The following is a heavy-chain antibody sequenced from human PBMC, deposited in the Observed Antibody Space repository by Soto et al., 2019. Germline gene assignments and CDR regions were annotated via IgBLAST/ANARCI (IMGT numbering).Heavy chain of an antibody. CDR2: ISYGGVNK. Sequence: QVQLVESGGGVVQPGGSLRLSCAASGFTFSTSVMHWVRQAPGKGLEWMAIISYGGVNKYYADSVKGRFTISRDISESTLYLQMNSPRTEDTAVYYCAREEFEDGRGHFDYWGQGTLVSVSS. CDR1: GFTFSTSV. V-gene: IGHV3-30-3*01. CDR3: AREEFEDGRGHFDY. J-gene: IGHJ4*02. D-gene: IGHD3-22*01.